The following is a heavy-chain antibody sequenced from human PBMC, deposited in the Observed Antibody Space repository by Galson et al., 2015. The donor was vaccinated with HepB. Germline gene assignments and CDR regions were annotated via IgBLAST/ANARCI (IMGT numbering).Heavy chain of an antibody. D-gene: IGHD3-16*01. J-gene: IGHJ4*02. Sequence: SLRLSCAASGFNFDDYTMHWVRQPPGKGLEWVSLISWDGGSPYYADSVKGRFTISRDNSKNSLYLQMNSLRTEDTALYYCAKDGYVWGSYIDSWGQGTLVTVSS. CDR2: ISWDGGSP. V-gene: IGHV3-43*01. CDR3: AKDGYVWGSYIDS. CDR1: GFNFDDYT.